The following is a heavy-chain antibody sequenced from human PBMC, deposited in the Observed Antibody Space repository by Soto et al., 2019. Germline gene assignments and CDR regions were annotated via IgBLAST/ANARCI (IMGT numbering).Heavy chain of an antibody. J-gene: IGHJ6*02. CDR2: INAGNGNT. CDR1: GYTFTSYA. D-gene: IGHD5-12*01. Sequence: QVQLVQSGAEVKKPGASVKVSCKASGYTFTSYAMHWVRQAPGQRLERMGWINAGNGNTKYSQKFQGRVTITRDTSPSLAKLELSSRRPEGTAVSCCARGDKVATPLLYYYCGMDVWGQGPTVTVSS. V-gene: IGHV1-3*01. CDR3: ARGDKVATPLLYYYCGMDV.